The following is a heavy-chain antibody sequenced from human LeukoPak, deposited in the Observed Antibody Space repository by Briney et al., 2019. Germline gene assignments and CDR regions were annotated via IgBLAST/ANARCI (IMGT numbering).Heavy chain of an antibody. J-gene: IGHJ4*02. D-gene: IGHD2-15*01. CDR2: ISGSGGST. CDR1: GFTFSSYA. CDR3: AKDPPYCSGGSCYYFDY. Sequence: GGSLRLSCAASGFTFSSYAMSWVRQAPGKGLEWVSAISGSGGSTYYADSVKGRFTISRDNSKNTLYLQMNSLGAEDTAVYYCAKDPPYCSGGSCYYFDYWGQGTLVTVSS. V-gene: IGHV3-23*01.